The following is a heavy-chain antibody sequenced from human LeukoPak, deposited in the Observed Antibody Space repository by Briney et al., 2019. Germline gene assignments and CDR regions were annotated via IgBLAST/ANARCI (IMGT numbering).Heavy chain of an antibody. Sequence: SETLSLTCTVSGGSISSGGYYWSWIRQPPGKGLEWIGYIYHSGSTYYNPSLKSRVTISVDRSKNQFSLKLSSVTAADTAVYYCAKGSSPPRGYSYLFSPFDYWGQGTLVTVSS. V-gene: IGHV4-30-2*01. CDR3: AKGSSPPRGYSYLFSPFDY. J-gene: IGHJ4*02. CDR1: GGSISSGGYY. D-gene: IGHD5-18*01. CDR2: IYHSGST.